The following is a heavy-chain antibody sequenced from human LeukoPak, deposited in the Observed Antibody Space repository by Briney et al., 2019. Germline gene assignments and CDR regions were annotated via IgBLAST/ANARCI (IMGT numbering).Heavy chain of an antibody. V-gene: IGHV4-59*01. J-gene: IGHJ4*02. CDR2: MFNTGST. CDR1: GGSISGYD. D-gene: IGHD5-18*01. CDR3: ARGDSSGYHSYYFDY. Sequence: PSETLSLTCTVSGGSISGYDWGWIRQPPGKGLEWISYMFNTGSTNYNPSPKSRVTMSVDTSKNQFSLKLSSVTAADTALYYCARGDSSGYHSYYFDYWGQGTLVTVSS.